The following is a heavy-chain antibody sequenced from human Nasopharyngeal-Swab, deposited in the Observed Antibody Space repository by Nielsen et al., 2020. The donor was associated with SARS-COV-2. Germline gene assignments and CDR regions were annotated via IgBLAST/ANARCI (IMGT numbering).Heavy chain of an antibody. CDR3: ARDTSVDIVLLYYGIDV. J-gene: IGHJ6*02. D-gene: IGHD5-12*01. V-gene: IGHV3-30*03. CDR1: GFPFNSHG. CDR2: ISFDGSKK. Sequence: GGSLRLSCAASGFPFNSHGMHWVRQAPGKGLEWVAVISFDGSKKYYAASVKGRFTISRDSSKNTLYLQMNSLRAEDTAVYYCARDTSVDIVLLYYGIDVWGQGTTVTVSS.